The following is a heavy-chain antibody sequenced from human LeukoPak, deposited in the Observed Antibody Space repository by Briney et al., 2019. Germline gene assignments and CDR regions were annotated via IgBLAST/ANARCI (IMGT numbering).Heavy chain of an antibody. J-gene: IGHJ5*02. Sequence: GGSLRLSCAASGFTFSSYAMHWVRQAPGKGLEWVAVISYDGSNKYCADSVKGRFTISRDNSKNTLYLQMNRLRAEDTAVYYCARVKQQLVTTNLNWFDPWGQGTLVTVSS. CDR3: ARVKQQLVTTNLNWFDP. CDR2: ISYDGSNK. CDR1: GFTFSSYA. D-gene: IGHD6-13*01. V-gene: IGHV3-30-3*01.